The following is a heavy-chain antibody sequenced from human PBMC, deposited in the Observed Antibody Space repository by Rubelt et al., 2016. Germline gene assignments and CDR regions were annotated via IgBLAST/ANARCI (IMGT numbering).Heavy chain of an antibody. D-gene: IGHD1-1*01. J-gene: IGHJ6*02. Sequence: VQPGRSLRLSCAASGFTFSSYGMHWVRQAPGKGLEWVSAISGSGGSTYYADSVKGRFTISRDNSKNTLYLQMNSLRAEDTAVYYCAREGVQLERRHYYYGMDVWGQGTTVTVSS. CDR3: AREGVQLERRHYYYGMDV. CDR1: GFTFSSYG. CDR2: ISGSGGST. V-gene: IGHV3-23*01.